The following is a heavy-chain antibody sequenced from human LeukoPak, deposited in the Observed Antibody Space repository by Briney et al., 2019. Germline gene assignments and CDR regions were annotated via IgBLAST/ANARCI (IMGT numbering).Heavy chain of an antibody. CDR1: GFTISTYG. V-gene: IGHV3-30*02. CDR2: IRYDGSNK. D-gene: IGHD4/OR15-4a*01. Sequence: GGSLRLSCAASGFTISTYGMSWVRQAPGKGLEWVTLIRYDGSNKYYADSVKGRFTISRDNSKNRLYLQMNSLRAEDTAVYYCAKDHAGAADSYYYYYNYMDVWGKGTTVTVSS. CDR3: AKDHAGAADSYYYYYNYMDV. J-gene: IGHJ6*03.